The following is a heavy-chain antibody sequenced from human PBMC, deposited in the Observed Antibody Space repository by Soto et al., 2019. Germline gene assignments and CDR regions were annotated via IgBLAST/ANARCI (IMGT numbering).Heavy chain of an antibody. CDR3: ARGVPAAGTDWFDP. V-gene: IGHV4-4*07. CDR1: GDSISNYY. J-gene: IGHJ5*02. Sequence: NPSETLSLTCTVSGDSISNYYWSWIRQSAEKRLEWIGRVSSTGSSYYNPSLKSRVTISVDTSKNQVSLNLTSVTAADTAVYYCARGVPAAGTDWFDPWGQGTLVTISS. D-gene: IGHD6-13*01. CDR2: VSSTGSS.